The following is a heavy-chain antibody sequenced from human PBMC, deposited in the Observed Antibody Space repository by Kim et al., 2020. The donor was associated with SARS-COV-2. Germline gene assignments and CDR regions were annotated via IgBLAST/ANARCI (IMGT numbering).Heavy chain of an antibody. D-gene: IGHD3-22*01. V-gene: IGHV3-53*01. J-gene: IGHJ3*02. CDR3: ARDSPQYYYDSIGYGSFDI. Sequence: GSLRLSCAASGFTVSSNYMSWVRQAPGKGLEWVSVIYSGGSTYYADSVKGRFTISRDNSKNTLYLQMNSLRAEDTAVYYCARDSPQYYYDSIGYGSFDIWGQGTMVTVSS. CDR1: GFTVSSNY. CDR2: IYSGGST.